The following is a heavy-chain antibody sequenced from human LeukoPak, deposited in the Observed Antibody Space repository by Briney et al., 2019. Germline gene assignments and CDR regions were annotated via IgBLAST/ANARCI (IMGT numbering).Heavy chain of an antibody. V-gene: IGHV4-34*01. D-gene: IGHD3-10*01. CDR1: GGSFSGYY. Sequence: ASETLSLTCAVYGGSFSGYYWSWIRQPPGKGLEWIGEINHSGSTNHNPSLKSRVTISVDTSKNQFSLKLSSVTAADTAVYYCARGGVWFGEFNYWGQGTLVTVSS. CDR2: INHSGST. CDR3: ARGGVWFGEFNY. J-gene: IGHJ4*02.